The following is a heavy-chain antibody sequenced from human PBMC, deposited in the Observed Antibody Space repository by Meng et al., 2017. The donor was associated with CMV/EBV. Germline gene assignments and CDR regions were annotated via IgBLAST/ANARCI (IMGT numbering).Heavy chain of an antibody. D-gene: IGHD5-12*01. J-gene: IGHJ3*02. CDR1: GYTFTGYY. CDR2: INPNTNGT. V-gene: IGHV1-2*02. CDR3: AREAAGYDLNAFEI. Sequence: ASVKVSCKGSGYTFTGYYLHWVRQAPGQGLEWMGWINPNTNGTNYAQKFQGRVSMTRDTSISIAYMERSRLRSDDTAEYFCAREAAGYDLNAFEIWGQGTTVTVSS.